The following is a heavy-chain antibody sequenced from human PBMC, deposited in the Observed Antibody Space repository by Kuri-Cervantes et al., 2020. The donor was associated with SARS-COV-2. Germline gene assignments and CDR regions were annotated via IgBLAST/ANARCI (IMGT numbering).Heavy chain of an antibody. Sequence: GGSLRLSCAASGFTFSSYAMHWVRQAPGKGLEWVAVISYDGSNKYYADSVKGRSTISRDNSKNTLYLQMNSLRAEDTAVYYCARDPDDILTGPFDYWGQGTLVTISS. CDR2: ISYDGSNK. J-gene: IGHJ4*02. CDR1: GFTFSSYA. CDR3: ARDPDDILTGPFDY. V-gene: IGHV3-30*04. D-gene: IGHD3-9*01.